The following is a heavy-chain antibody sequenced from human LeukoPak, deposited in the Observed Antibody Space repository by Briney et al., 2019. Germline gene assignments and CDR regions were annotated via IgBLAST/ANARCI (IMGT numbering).Heavy chain of an antibody. D-gene: IGHD3-22*01. CDR2: INPNSGST. CDR3: AREDYDGSGYHDF. J-gene: IGHJ4*02. Sequence: ASVKVSCKASGYTFTGYYIHWVRQAPGQGLEWMGWINPNSGSTKYAQKFQGRVTMTRDTSISTAYMELSRLRSDDTAVYYCAREDYDGSGYHDFWGRGTLVTVSS. V-gene: IGHV1-2*02. CDR1: GYTFTGYY.